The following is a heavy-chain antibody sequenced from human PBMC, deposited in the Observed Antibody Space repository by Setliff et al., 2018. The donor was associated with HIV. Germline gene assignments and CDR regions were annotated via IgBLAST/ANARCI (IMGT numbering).Heavy chain of an antibody. CDR1: GESFNTYF. CDR3: ATGLIMAPDY. J-gene: IGHJ4*02. D-gene: IGHD2-8*01. CDR2: INHSGST. Sequence: SETLSLTCAVYGESFNTYFWSWIRQPPGKGLEWIGQINHSGSTNYNPSLRSRVTISIGTSKNQFSLKLSSVTAADTAVYYCATGLIMAPDYWGQGSLVTV. V-gene: IGHV4-34*01.